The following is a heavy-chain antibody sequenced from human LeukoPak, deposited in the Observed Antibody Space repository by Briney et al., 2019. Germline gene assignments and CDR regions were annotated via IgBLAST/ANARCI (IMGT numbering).Heavy chain of an antibody. D-gene: IGHD6-13*01. Sequence: PSETLSLTCAVSGGSFSGYYWSWLRQPPGKGLEWIGEINHSGSTNYNPSLKSRVTISVDKSKNQFSLKLSSVTAADTAVYYCARVSSWSFDYWGQGTLVTVSS. J-gene: IGHJ4*02. CDR1: GGSFSGYY. CDR3: ARVSSWSFDY. CDR2: INHSGST. V-gene: IGHV4-34*01.